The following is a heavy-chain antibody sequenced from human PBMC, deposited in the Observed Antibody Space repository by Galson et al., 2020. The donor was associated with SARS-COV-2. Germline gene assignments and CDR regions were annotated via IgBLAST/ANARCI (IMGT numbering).Heavy chain of an antibody. D-gene: IGHD3-22*01. Sequence: SGPTLVKPTQTLTLTCTFSGFSLSTSGVGVGWIRQPPGKALEWLALIYWDDDKRYSPSLKSRLTITKDTSKNQVVLTMTNMDPVDTATYYCAHIPPMYYDSSGYLYYFDYWGQGTLVTVSS. CDR3: AHIPPMYYDSSGYLYYFDY. J-gene: IGHJ4*02. CDR1: GFSLSTSGVG. CDR2: IYWDDDK. V-gene: IGHV2-5*02.